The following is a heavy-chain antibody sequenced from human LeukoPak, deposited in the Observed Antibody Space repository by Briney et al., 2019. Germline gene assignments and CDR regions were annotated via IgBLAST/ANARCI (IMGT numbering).Heavy chain of an antibody. D-gene: IGHD6-13*01. V-gene: IGHV3-7*01. J-gene: IGHJ4*02. Sequence: GGSLRLSCAASGFTFSSYWMSWVRQAPGKGLEWVANIKQDGSEKYYVDSVKGRFTISRDNAKNSLYLQMNSLRDEDTAIYYCARDRSTYSSSWYLDYWGQGTLVTVSS. CDR3: ARDRSTYSSSWYLDY. CDR1: GFTFSSYW. CDR2: IKQDGSEK.